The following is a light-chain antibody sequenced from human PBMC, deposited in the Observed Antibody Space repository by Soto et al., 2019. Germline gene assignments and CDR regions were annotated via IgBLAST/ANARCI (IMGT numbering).Light chain of an antibody. CDR2: DTS. J-gene: IGKJ1*01. V-gene: IGKV3-11*01. CDR1: QRIGTY. Sequence: EIVLTQSAASLSLSPGDRATLSCRASQRIGTYLAWYQQKAGQAPSLLIYDTSNRATGIPTRFSGSGSGTDFTLTISSLEPEDFAVYFCQNRSNSPPTWTFGQGTKVEIK. CDR3: QNRSNSPPTWT.